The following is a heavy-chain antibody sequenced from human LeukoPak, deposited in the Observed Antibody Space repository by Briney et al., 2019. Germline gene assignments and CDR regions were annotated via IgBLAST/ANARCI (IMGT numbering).Heavy chain of an antibody. CDR2: IYYSGST. CDR1: GGSISSGGYY. CDR3: ARGRDSSGYYPFDY. D-gene: IGHD3-22*01. V-gene: IGHV4-61*08. J-gene: IGHJ4*02. Sequence: SETLSLTCTVSGGSISSGGYYWSWIRQPPGKGLEWIGYIYYSGSTNYNPSLKSRVTISVDTSKNQFSLKLSSVTAADTAVYYCARGRDSSGYYPFDYWGQGTLVTVSS.